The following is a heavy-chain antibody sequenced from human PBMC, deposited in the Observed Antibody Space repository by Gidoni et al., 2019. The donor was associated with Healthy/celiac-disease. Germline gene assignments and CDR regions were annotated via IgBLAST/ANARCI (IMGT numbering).Heavy chain of an antibody. J-gene: IGHJ5*02. CDR2: SSWNSGSI. Sequence: EVQLVESGGGLVQPGRSLRLSCAASGFTFDDYAMHWFRQAPGKGLEWVSGSSWNSGSIGYADSVKGRFTISRDNAKNSLYLKMNSLRAEDTALYYCAKDITGGYCSGGSCPTPGFDPWGQGTLVTVSS. CDR3: AKDITGGYCSGGSCPTPGFDP. V-gene: IGHV3-9*01. D-gene: IGHD2-15*01. CDR1: GFTFDDYA.